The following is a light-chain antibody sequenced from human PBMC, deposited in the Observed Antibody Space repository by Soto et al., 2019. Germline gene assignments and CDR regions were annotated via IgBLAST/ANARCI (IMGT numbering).Light chain of an antibody. CDR3: GTWDSSLSTVV. Sequence: QAVLTQPPSVSAAPGQKVTISCSATSSRIGNNYVSWYQQLPGTAPKLLIYDNNKRPSGIPDRFSGSKSATSATLGITGLQTGDEADYYCGTWDSSLSTVVFGGGTKLTVL. V-gene: IGLV1-51*01. CDR1: SSRIGNNY. CDR2: DNN. J-gene: IGLJ2*01.